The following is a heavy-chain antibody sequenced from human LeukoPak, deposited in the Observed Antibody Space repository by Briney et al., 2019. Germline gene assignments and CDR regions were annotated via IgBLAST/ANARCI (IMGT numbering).Heavy chain of an antibody. V-gene: IGHV3-23*01. CDR1: GFTFRNYA. Sequence: PGGSLRLSCVASGFTFRNYAMSWVRQAPGKGLEWVSTITDSGSSTYYADSVKGRFTISRDNSRNTLYLQMNSLRAEDTAVYYCARSVVPAAMYYYYGMDVWGQGTTDTVSS. D-gene: IGHD2-2*01. J-gene: IGHJ6*02. CDR2: ITDSGSST. CDR3: ARSVVPAAMYYYYGMDV.